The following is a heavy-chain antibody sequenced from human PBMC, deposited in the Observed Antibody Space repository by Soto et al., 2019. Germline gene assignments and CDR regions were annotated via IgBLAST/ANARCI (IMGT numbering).Heavy chain of an antibody. CDR3: ARASAGGMITFGGVIRPYFDY. V-gene: IGHV3-11*01. CDR1: GFTFSDYY. CDR2: ISSSGSTI. J-gene: IGHJ4*02. Sequence: GGSLRLSCAASGFTFSDYYMSWIRQAPGKGLEWVSYISSSGSTIYYADSVKGRFTISRDNAKNSLYLQMNSLRAEDTAVYYCARASAGGMITFGGVIRPYFDYWGQGTLVTVSS. D-gene: IGHD3-16*02.